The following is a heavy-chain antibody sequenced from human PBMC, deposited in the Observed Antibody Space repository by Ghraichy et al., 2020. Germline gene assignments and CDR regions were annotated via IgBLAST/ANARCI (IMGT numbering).Heavy chain of an antibody. D-gene: IGHD3-22*01. Sequence: LSLTCAASGFTFSSYAMSWVRQAPGKGLEWVSAISGSGGSTYYADSVKGRFTISRDNSKNTLYLQMNSLRAEDTAVYYCAKESGYYERGWFDPWGQGTLVTVSS. V-gene: IGHV3-23*01. J-gene: IGHJ5*02. CDR2: ISGSGGST. CDR1: GFTFSSYA. CDR3: AKESGYYERGWFDP.